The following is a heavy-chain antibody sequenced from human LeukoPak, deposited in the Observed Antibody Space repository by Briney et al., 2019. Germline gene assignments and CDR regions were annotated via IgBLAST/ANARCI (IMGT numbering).Heavy chain of an antibody. Sequence: AGGSLRLSCAASGFTFSSYGMHWVRQAPGKGLEWVAFIRYDGSNKYYADSVKGRFTISRDNSKNTLYLQMNSLRAEDTAVYYCAKDLDTAMVPNNLDYWGQGTLVTVSS. V-gene: IGHV3-30*02. CDR2: IRYDGSNK. D-gene: IGHD5-18*01. CDR3: AKDLDTAMVPNNLDY. CDR1: GFTFSSYG. J-gene: IGHJ4*02.